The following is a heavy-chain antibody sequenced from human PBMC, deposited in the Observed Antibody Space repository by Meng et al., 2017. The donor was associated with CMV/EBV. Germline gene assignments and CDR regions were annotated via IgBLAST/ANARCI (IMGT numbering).Heavy chain of an antibody. Sequence: QGQRQESGPGLVKPSQTLSLTCTVPGGSISSGDYYWSWIRQPPGKGLKWIGYIYYSGSTYYNPSLKSRVTISVDTPKNQFSLKLSSVTAADTAVYYCARVYCSGGSCYGNWFDPWGQGTLVTVSS. CDR2: IYYSGST. V-gene: IGHV4-30-4*08. CDR1: GGSISSGDYY. CDR3: ARVYCSGGSCYGNWFDP. J-gene: IGHJ5*02. D-gene: IGHD2-15*01.